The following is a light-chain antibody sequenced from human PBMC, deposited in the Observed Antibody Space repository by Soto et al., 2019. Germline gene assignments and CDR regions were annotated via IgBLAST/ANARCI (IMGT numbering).Light chain of an antibody. CDR2: DAS. J-gene: IGKJ2*01. CDR3: QQRSNWPPKYT. Sequence: EIVLTQSPATLSLSPGERATLSCRASQSVSSYLAWYQQKPGQAPRLLIDDASNRATCIPARFSGSGSGTDFALTISSLEPEDFAVYYGQQRSNWPPKYTFGQGTKLEIK. V-gene: IGKV3-11*01. CDR1: QSVSSY.